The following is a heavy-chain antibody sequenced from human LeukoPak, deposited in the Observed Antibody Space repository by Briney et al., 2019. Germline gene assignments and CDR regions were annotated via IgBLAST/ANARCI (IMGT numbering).Heavy chain of an antibody. J-gene: IGHJ6*02. D-gene: IGHD6-13*01. Sequence: GGSLRLSCAASGFTLDDYAMHWVRQAPGKGLEWVSLISGDGGSTYYADSVKGRFTISRDNSKNSLYLQMNSLRTEDTALYYCAKDIGCPLFSWYCNYYYGMDVWGQGTTVTVSS. CDR1: GFTLDDYA. CDR3: AKDIGCPLFSWYCNYYYGMDV. V-gene: IGHV3-43*02. CDR2: ISGDGGST.